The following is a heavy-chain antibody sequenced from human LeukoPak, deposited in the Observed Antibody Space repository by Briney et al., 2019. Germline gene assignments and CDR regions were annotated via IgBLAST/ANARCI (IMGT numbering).Heavy chain of an antibody. J-gene: IGHJ4*02. CDR3: ARDQSGKYDSSGS. Sequence: ASVKVSCKASGYTFTDYGISWVRQAPGQGLEWRGWISPYNGNTNYAQNVQGRVTMTTDTATSTAYMELKSLRSDDTAVYYCARDQSGKYDSSGSWGQGTLVTVSS. CDR1: GYTFTDYG. CDR2: ISPYNGNT. V-gene: IGHV1-18*01. D-gene: IGHD3-22*01.